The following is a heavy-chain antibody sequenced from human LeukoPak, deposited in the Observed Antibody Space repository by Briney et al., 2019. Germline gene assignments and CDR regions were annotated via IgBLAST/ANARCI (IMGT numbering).Heavy chain of an antibody. CDR3: AKGFSSGSLPFDY. D-gene: IGHD3-10*01. V-gene: IGHV3-23*01. CDR2: ISGSGGST. J-gene: IGHJ4*02. Sequence: GRSLRLSCAASGFTFDDYAMSWVRQAPGKGLEWVSAISGSGGSTYYADSVKGRFTISRDNSKNTLYLQMNSLRAEDTAVYYCAKGFSSGSLPFDYWGQGTLVTVSS. CDR1: GFTFDDYA.